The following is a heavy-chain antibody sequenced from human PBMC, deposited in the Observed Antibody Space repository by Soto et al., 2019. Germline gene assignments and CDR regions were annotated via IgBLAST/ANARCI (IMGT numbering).Heavy chain of an antibody. J-gene: IGHJ3*01. CDR1: GGSISSGGYY. CDR3: ARDESATDAFDF. CDR2: IYYSGTT. Sequence: QVQLQESGPGLVKPSQTLSLTCTVSGGSISSGGYYWSWIRQNPGKGLEWIGYIYYSGTTNYNPSLKSRLTISVDTSKNRFSLKLNSMTAADTAVYYCARDESATDAFDFWGQGTMVTVSS. D-gene: IGHD5-12*01. V-gene: IGHV4-31*03.